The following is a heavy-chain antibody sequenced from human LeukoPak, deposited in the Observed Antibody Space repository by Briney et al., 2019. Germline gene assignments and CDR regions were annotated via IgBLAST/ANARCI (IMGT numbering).Heavy chain of an antibody. CDR2: IYYSGST. CDR1: GGSISSSSYY. D-gene: IGHD3-9*01. CDR3: ARATGERYFDYYYYYYYMDV. V-gene: IGHV4-39*07. J-gene: IGHJ6*03. Sequence: PSETLSLTCTVSGGSISSSSYYWGWIRQPPGKGLEWIGSIYYSGSTYYNPSLKSRVTISVDTSKNQFSLKLSSVTAADTAVYYCARATGERYFDYYYYYYYMDVWGKGTTVTISS.